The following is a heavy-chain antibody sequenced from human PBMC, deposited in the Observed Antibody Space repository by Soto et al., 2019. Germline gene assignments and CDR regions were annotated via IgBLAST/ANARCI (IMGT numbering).Heavy chain of an antibody. CDR2: IYYSGST. CDR1: GGSISSYY. J-gene: IGHJ6*02. CDR3: ARLASTIFGVPPVYGMDV. D-gene: IGHD3-3*01. V-gene: IGHV4-59*01. Sequence: QVQLQESGPGLVKPSETLSLTCTVSGGSISSYYWSWIRQPPGKGLEWIGYIYYSGSTNYNPSLKSRVTISVDTSKNQFSLKLSSVTAADTAVYYCARLASTIFGVPPVYGMDVWGQGTTVTVSS.